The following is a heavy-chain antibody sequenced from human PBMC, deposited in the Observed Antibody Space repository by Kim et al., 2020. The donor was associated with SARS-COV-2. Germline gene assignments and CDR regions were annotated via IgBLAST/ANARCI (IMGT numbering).Heavy chain of an antibody. CDR3: TKANQWLLRALADF. CDR2: LSTSGGTT. Sequence: GGSLRLSCAGSGFTFSSYGMSWVRQAPGKGLEWVSTLSTSGGTTYYADSVRGRFTISRDNSRNTLYLQMNSLRAEDTALYYCTKANQWLLRALADFWGRGTLVTVSP. CDR1: GFTFSSYG. J-gene: IGHJ4*02. V-gene: IGHV3-23*01. D-gene: IGHD6-19*01.